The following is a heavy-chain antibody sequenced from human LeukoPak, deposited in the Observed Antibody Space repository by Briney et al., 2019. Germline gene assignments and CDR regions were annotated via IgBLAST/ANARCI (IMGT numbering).Heavy chain of an antibody. CDR3: ARGRYDFSRDPREGAFDI. J-gene: IGHJ3*02. CDR2: IIPIFGTA. D-gene: IGHD3-3*01. V-gene: IGHV1-69*05. CDR1: GGTFTSYA. Sequence: SVKVSCKASGGTFTSYAISWVRHAPGQGLEWMGSIIPIFGTANYAQKFPGRVTITTGESTSTADRELSSLRSEDTAVYYCARGRYDFSRDPREGAFDIWGQGTMVTVSS.